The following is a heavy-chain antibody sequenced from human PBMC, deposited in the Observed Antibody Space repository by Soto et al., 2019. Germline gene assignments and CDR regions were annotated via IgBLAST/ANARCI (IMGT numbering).Heavy chain of an antibody. D-gene: IGHD2-21*02. Sequence: EVQVVESGGGLVQPGRSLRLSCAASGFSFDDCAVHWVRQAPGKGLEWVSGISWNSGTIGYADSVKGRFTISRDNAKNSLYLQMNSLRAEATALYYCAKSTGATANGMGVWGQGTTVTVSS. J-gene: IGHJ6*02. CDR1: GFSFDDCA. CDR3: AKSTGATANGMGV. V-gene: IGHV3-9*01. CDR2: ISWNSGTI.